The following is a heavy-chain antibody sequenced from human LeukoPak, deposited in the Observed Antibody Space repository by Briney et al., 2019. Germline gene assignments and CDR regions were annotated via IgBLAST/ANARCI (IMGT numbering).Heavy chain of an antibody. J-gene: IGHJ4*02. CDR3: ARVGPGVYYYDSSGYYPYYSDY. Sequence: KPSETLSLTCAVYGGSFSGYYWSWIRQPPGKGLEWIGEINHSGSTNYNPSLKSRVTISVDTSRNQFSLKLSSVTAADTAVYYCARVGPGVYYYDSSGYYPYYSDYWGQGTLVTVSS. CDR2: INHSGST. CDR1: GGSFSGYY. V-gene: IGHV4-34*01. D-gene: IGHD3-22*01.